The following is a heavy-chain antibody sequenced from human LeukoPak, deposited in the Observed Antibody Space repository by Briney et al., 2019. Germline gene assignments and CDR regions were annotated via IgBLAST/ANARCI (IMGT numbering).Heavy chain of an antibody. D-gene: IGHD3-16*01. CDR1: GFTFTNYL. CDR3: ARDHSYYEISGPRFDY. V-gene: IGHV3-7*01. CDR2: IKADGSEK. J-gene: IGHJ4*02. Sequence: GGSLRLSCAASGFTFTNYLMTWVRQAPGKGLEWVADIKADGSEKYYVDSVKGRFTILRDNAKNSLYLQMNSLRVEDTAVYFCARDHSYYEISGPRFDYWGQGTRVTVSS.